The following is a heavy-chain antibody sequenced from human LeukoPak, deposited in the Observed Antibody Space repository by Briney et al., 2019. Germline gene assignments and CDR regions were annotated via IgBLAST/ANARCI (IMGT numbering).Heavy chain of an antibody. V-gene: IGHV1-24*01. Sequence: GASVKVSCKVSGYTLTELSMHWVRQAPGKGLEWMGGFDPEDGETIYAQKFQGRVTMTEDTSTDTAYMELSSLRSEDTAVYYCARLDQLLSDEWFDPWGQGTLVTVSS. D-gene: IGHD2-2*01. CDR1: GYTLTELS. CDR3: ARLDQLLSDEWFDP. J-gene: IGHJ5*02. CDR2: FDPEDGET.